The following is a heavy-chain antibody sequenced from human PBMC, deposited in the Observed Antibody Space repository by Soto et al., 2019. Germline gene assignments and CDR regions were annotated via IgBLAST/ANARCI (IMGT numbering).Heavy chain of an antibody. V-gene: IGHV3-11*06. D-gene: IGHD3-3*01. Sequence: GGSLRLSCAASGFTFSDYYMSWIRQAPGKGLEGVSYISSSSSYTNYADSVKGRFTISRDNAKNSLYLQMNSLRAEDTAVYYISALPTAYYIFGSGSGMDVWGQGTRVTVSS. CDR1: GFTFSDYY. CDR3: SALPTAYYIFGSGSGMDV. J-gene: IGHJ6*02. CDR2: ISSSSSYT.